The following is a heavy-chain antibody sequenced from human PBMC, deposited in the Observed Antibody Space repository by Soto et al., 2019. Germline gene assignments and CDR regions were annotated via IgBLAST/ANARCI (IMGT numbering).Heavy chain of an antibody. Sequence: PSETLSLTCTVSGGSISSYYWSWIRQPPGKGLEWIGYIYYSGSTNYNPSLKSRVTISVDTSKNQFSLKLSSVTAADTAVYYCARDKGYSYGFYDAFDIWGQGTMVTVSS. D-gene: IGHD5-18*01. CDR3: ARDKGYSYGFYDAFDI. CDR2: IYYSGST. V-gene: IGHV4-59*01. CDR1: GGSISSYY. J-gene: IGHJ3*02.